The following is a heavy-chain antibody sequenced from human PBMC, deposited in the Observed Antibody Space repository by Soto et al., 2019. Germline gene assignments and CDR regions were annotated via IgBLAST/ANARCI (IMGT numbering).Heavy chain of an antibody. D-gene: IGHD6-13*01. Sequence: QVQLVESGGGVAQPGRSLTIFCTASGFTFKHNAMHWIRQAPAKGLEWVADISFDGSTKNYADSVKGHFTISRDNSKNTLSLQMRALKGEDTATYYCAREGIAESGPNFYDFWGQGTLVAVSS. J-gene: IGHJ4*02. CDR1: GFTFKHNA. CDR2: ISFDGSTK. V-gene: IGHV3-30-3*01. CDR3: AREGIAESGPNFYDF.